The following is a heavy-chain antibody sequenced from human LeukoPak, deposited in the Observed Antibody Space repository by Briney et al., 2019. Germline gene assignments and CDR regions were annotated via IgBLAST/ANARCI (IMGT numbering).Heavy chain of an antibody. J-gene: IGHJ4*02. D-gene: IGHD2-15*01. CDR2: IKSKTDGGTT. CDR3: TTGGVVVVVAATLADY. V-gene: IGHV3-15*01. Sequence: GGSLRLSCAASGFTFSNAWKSWVRQAPGKGLEWVGRIKSKTDGGTTDYAAPVKGRFTISRDDSKNTLYLQMNSLKTEDTAVYYCTTGGVVVVVAATLADYWGQGTLVTVSS. CDR1: GFTFSNAW.